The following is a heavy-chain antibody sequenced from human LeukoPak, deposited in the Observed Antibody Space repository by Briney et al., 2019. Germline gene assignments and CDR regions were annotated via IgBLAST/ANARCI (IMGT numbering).Heavy chain of an antibody. D-gene: IGHD3-16*02. CDR2: ISSSDSYI. V-gene: IGHV3-21*01. J-gene: IGHJ6*03. CDR3: ARDLLGYNYYYMDV. CDR1: GFTFSSYN. Sequence: GGSLRLSCAASGFTFSSYNMNWVRQAPGKGLEWVSSISSSDSYIYYADSVKGRFAISRDNTKNSLFLQMNSLRAEDTAVYYCARDLLGYNYYYMDVWGKGTTVTVSS.